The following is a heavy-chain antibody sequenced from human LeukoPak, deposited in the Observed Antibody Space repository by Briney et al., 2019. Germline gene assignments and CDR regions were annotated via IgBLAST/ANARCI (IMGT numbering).Heavy chain of an antibody. CDR2: INAGNGNT. D-gene: IGHD6-19*01. V-gene: IGHV1-3*01. J-gene: IGHJ4*02. CDR1: GYTFTSYA. CDR3: ARSRAIGSGWPGNY. Sequence: ASVKVSCTASGYTFTSYAMHWVRQAPGQRLEWMGWINAGNGNTKYSQKSQGRVTITRDTSASTAYMELSSLRSEDTAVYYCARSRAIGSGWPGNYWGQGTLVTVSS.